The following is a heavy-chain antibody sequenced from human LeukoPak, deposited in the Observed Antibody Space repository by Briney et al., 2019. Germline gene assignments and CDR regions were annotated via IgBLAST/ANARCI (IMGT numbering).Heavy chain of an antibody. CDR1: GGSFSGYY. CDR3: ARSPPSSWFLLMSAKKNDY. D-gene: IGHD6-13*01. Sequence: SETLSLTCAVYGGSFSGYYWSWIRQPPGKGLEWIGEINHSGSTNYNPSLKSRVTISVETSKNQFSLKLSSVTAADTAVYYCARSPPSSWFLLMSAKKNDYWGQGTLVTVSS. V-gene: IGHV4-34*01. CDR2: INHSGST. J-gene: IGHJ4*02.